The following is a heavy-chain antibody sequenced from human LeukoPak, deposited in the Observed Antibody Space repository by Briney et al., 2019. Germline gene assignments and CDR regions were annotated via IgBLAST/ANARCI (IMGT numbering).Heavy chain of an antibody. D-gene: IGHD1-26*01. CDR3: ARDRWELNYYYYGMDV. CDR2: IKQDGSEK. V-gene: IGHV3-7*01. J-gene: IGHJ6*02. CDR1: GFTFSSYW. Sequence: GGSLRLSCAASGFTFSSYWMSWVRQAPGKGLEWAANIKQDGSEKYYVDSVKGRFTISRDNAKNSLYLQMNSLRAEDTAVYYCARDRWELNYYYYGMDVWGQGTTVTVSS.